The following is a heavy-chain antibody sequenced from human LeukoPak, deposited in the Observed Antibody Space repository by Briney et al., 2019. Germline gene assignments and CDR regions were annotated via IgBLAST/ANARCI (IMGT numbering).Heavy chain of an antibody. V-gene: IGHV3-48*04. CDR1: GFTFSRYS. D-gene: IGHD2-2*01. Sequence: GGSLRLSCAASGFTFSRYSMNWVRQAPGKGLEWLSYINSDSRTIYYADSVKGRFTISRDNSKNTLSLQMNSLRVEDTAVYYCTRDHITSWQIDFWGPGTMVTVSS. CDR2: INSDSRTI. CDR3: TRDHITSWQIDF. J-gene: IGHJ4*02.